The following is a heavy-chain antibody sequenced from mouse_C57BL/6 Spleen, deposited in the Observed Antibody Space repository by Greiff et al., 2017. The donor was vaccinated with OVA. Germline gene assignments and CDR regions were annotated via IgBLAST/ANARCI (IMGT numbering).Heavy chain of an antibody. CDR2: IYPGDGDT. Sequence: QVQLQQSGPELVKPGASVKISCKASGYAFSSSWMNWVKQRPGKGLEWIGRIYPGDGDTNYNGKFKGKATLTADKSSSTAYMQLSSLTSEDSAVYFCARWWSYGNYGFDYWGQGTTLTVSS. V-gene: IGHV1-82*01. D-gene: IGHD2-1*01. J-gene: IGHJ2*01. CDR3: ARWWSYGNYGFDY. CDR1: GYAFSSSW.